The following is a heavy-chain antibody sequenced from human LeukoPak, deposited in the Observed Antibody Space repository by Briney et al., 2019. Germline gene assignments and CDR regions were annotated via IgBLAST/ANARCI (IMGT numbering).Heavy chain of an antibody. J-gene: IGHJ6*03. CDR2: IKQDGSEK. Sequence: GGSLRLSCVASGFTFNNYWMSWVRQAPGKGPEWVANIKQDGSEKYYVDPVKGRFTISRDNAKNSLYLQMNSLRAEDTAVYYCARGYCSGGSCRYAYYYYYYYMDVWGKGTTVTVSS. CDR1: GFTFNNYW. D-gene: IGHD2-15*01. CDR3: ARGYCSGGSCRYAYYYYYYYMDV. V-gene: IGHV3-7*01.